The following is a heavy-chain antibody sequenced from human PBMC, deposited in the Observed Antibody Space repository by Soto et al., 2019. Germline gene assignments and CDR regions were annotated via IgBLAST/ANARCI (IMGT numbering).Heavy chain of an antibody. CDR3: ARDLEATSY. Sequence: QVQLVESGGGVVQPGRSLRLSCAASGFTFSSYGMHWVRQAPGKGLEWVAVIWYDGSNKYYADSVKGRFTISRDNSKNTLYLQMNSLRAEDTAVYYCARDLEATSYWGQGTLVTVSS. V-gene: IGHV3-33*01. CDR2: IWYDGSNK. J-gene: IGHJ4*02. D-gene: IGHD5-12*01. CDR1: GFTFSSYG.